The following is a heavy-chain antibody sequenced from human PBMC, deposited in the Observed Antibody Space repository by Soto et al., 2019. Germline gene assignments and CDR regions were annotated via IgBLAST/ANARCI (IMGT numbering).Heavy chain of an antibody. Sequence: QVQLVQSGAEVKKPGSSVKVSCKASGGTFSNYPISWVRQAPGQGLEWMGGIIPIFGTVNYAQKFQGRVTITAADSTTTAFLEPTRLSSDDPVLSYCARGNLSWLHFWCIDLWGRGTLVTVSS. CDR2: IIPIFGTV. D-gene: IGHD5-18*01. J-gene: IGHJ2*01. CDR3: ARGNLSWLHFWCIDL. V-gene: IGHV1-69*12. CDR1: GGTFSNYP.